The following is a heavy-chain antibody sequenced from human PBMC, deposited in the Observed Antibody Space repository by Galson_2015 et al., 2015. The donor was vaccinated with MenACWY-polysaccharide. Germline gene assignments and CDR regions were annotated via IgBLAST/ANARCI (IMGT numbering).Heavy chain of an antibody. Sequence: SETLSLTCTVSGGSISSSSYYWGWIRQSPGKGLEWIGNIFYSGSTYYNPSLKSRVTISVDTSKSQFSLRLSSVTAADTAVYYCARPRGDGYNHPSYYWGQGTLVTVSS. CDR3: ARPRGDGYNHPSYY. V-gene: IGHV4-39*01. CDR2: IFYSGST. J-gene: IGHJ4*02. CDR1: GGSISSSSYY. D-gene: IGHD5-24*01.